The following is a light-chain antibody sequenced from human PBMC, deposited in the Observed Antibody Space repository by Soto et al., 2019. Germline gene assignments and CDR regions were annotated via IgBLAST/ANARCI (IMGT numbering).Light chain of an antibody. CDR3: QHYNSYSQA. V-gene: IGKV1-9*01. J-gene: IGKJ1*01. CDR2: AAS. CDR1: QGISSY. Sequence: IQLTQSPSSLSASLGDRVTITCRASQGISSYLAWYQQKPGKAPKLLIYAASTLQTGVPSRFSGSGSGTDFTLTITSLQSDDFATYYCQHYNSYSQAFGQGTKVDIK.